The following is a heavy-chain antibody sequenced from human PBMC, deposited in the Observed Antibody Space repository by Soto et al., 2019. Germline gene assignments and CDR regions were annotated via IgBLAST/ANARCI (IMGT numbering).Heavy chain of an antibody. Sequence: SETLSLTCTVSGGPISSSSYYWGWIRQPPGKGLEWIGSIYYSGSTYYNPSLRSRVTISVDTSKNQFSLKLSSVTAADTAVYYCARPHRNSSIYYYGMDVWGQGTTVTVSS. CDR2: IYYSGST. CDR1: GGPISSSSYY. D-gene: IGHD5-18*01. CDR3: ARPHRNSSIYYYGMDV. J-gene: IGHJ6*02. V-gene: IGHV4-39*01.